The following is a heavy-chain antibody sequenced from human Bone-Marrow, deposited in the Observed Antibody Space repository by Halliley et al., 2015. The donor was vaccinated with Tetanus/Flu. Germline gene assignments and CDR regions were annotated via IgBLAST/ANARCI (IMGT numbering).Heavy chain of an antibody. Sequence: SLRLSCAASGFTFSRHWMHWVRQVPGKGLAWVSRINIDGSKTVYADSVKGRFTISRDSAKNTLDLQMTKVTAEDTAVYYCARDRYSYMPIIPENWFDLWGQGALVIVSS. CDR2: INIDGSKT. CDR1: GFTFSRHW. CDR3: ARDRYSYMPIIPENWFDL. J-gene: IGHJ5*02. V-gene: IGHV3-74*01. D-gene: IGHD5-18*01.